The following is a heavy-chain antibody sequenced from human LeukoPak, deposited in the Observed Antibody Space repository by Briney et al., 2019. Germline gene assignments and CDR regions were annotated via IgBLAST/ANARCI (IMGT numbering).Heavy chain of an antibody. CDR2: IYYSRST. CDR3: AREAVVVPPFGFDP. V-gene: IGHV4-61*01. D-gene: IGHD2-2*01. Sequence: SETLSLTCTVSGGSVSSGSYYWSWFRQPPGRGLEGMGYIYYSRSTNYNPSLKSRVTISVDTSKNQFSLKLSSVTAADTAVYYCAREAVVVPPFGFDPWGQGTLVTVSS. J-gene: IGHJ5*02. CDR1: GGSVSSGSYY.